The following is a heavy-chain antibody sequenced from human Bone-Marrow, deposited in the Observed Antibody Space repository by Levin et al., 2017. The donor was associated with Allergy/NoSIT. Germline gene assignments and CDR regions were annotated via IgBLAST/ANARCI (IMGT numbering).Heavy chain of an antibody. V-gene: IGHV1-69*13. J-gene: IGHJ3*02. Sequence: SVKVSCKASGGTFSSYAISWVRQAPGQGLEWMGGIIPIFGTANYAQKFQGRVTITADESTSTAYMELSSLRSEDTAVYYCARAPPRRSVAGTQYDAFDIWGQGTMVTVSS. CDR3: ARAPPRRSVAGTQYDAFDI. D-gene: IGHD6-19*01. CDR1: GGTFSSYA. CDR2: IIPIFGTA.